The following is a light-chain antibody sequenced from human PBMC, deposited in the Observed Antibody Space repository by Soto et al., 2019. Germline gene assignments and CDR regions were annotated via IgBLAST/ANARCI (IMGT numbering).Light chain of an antibody. Sequence: QSVLTQPASVSGSPGQSITISCAGTSRDVAAYNYVSWFQHHAGKAPKLMLYDVNNRPSGVSNRFSGSKSGNTASLTISGLQVEDEADYYCSSYTTSNTPLYVFGTGTKLTVL. CDR2: DVN. CDR3: SSYTTSNTPLYV. V-gene: IGLV2-14*03. J-gene: IGLJ1*01. CDR1: SRDVAAYNY.